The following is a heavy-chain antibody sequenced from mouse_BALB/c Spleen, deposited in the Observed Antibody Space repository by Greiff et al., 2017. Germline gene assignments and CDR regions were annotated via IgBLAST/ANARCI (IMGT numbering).Heavy chain of an antibody. V-gene: IGHV5-9-3*01. CDR3: ARQGGYADY. J-gene: IGHJ2*01. D-gene: IGHD2-2*01. CDR2: ISSGGSYT. CDR1: GFTFSSYA. Sequence: EVHLVESGGGLVKPGGSLKLSCAASGFTFSSYAMSWVRQTPEKRLEWVATISSGGSYTYYPDSVKGRFTISRDNAKNTLYLQMSSLRSEDTAMYYCARQGGYADYWGQGTTLTVSS.